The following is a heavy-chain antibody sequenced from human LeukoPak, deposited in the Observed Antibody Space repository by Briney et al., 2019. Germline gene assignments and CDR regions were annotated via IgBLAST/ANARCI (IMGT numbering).Heavy chain of an antibody. CDR1: GFTVSSNC. V-gene: IGHV3-74*01. CDR3: ARGNYLLA. CDR2: INGDGSST. Sequence: GGSLRLSCVASGFTVSSNCMSWVRQAPGKGLVWVSHINGDGSSTTYADSVKGRFTISRDNAKNTLYLQMNSLRAEDTAVYYCARGNYLLAWGQGTLVTVSS. D-gene: IGHD3-16*02. J-gene: IGHJ4*02.